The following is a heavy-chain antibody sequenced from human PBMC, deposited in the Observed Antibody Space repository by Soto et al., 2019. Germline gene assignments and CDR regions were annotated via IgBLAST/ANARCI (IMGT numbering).Heavy chain of an antibody. CDR2: ISYDGSNK. CDR1: GFTFSSYG. J-gene: IGHJ5*02. D-gene: IGHD2-15*01. Sequence: GALRLSCAASGFTFSSYGMHWVRQAPGKGLEWVAVISYDGSNKYYADSVKGRFTISRDNSKNTLYLQMNSLRAEDTAVYYCAREQFCSGSSCYPYRFDPWG. V-gene: IGHV3-30*03. CDR3: AREQFCSGSSCYPYRFDP.